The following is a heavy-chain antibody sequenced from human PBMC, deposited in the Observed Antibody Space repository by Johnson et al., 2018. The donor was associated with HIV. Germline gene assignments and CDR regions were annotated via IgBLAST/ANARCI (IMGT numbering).Heavy chain of an antibody. Sequence: VQLLESGGGLVQPGGSLRLSCAASGFTFSSYDMHWVRQATGKGLEWVSAIGTAGDTYYPGSVKGRFTISRENAKNSLYLQMNSLRAGDTAVYYCARAHVSSSSSIDAFDIWGQGTMVTVSS. J-gene: IGHJ3*02. D-gene: IGHD6-6*01. CDR2: IGTAGDT. CDR3: ARAHVSSSSSIDAFDI. CDR1: GFTFSSYD. V-gene: IGHV3-13*01.